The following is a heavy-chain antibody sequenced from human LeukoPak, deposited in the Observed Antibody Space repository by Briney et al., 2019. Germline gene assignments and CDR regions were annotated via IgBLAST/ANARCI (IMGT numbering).Heavy chain of an antibody. V-gene: IGHV3-74*01. J-gene: IGHJ1*01. CDR1: GFTFSKYW. CDR2: IKGDGSTT. Sequence: GGSLRLSCAASGFTFSKYWMHWVRQVPGKGLVWVSLIKGDGSTTNYADFVKGRFTISRDNAKNTLSLQVNSLRAEDTAVYYCATGNYYDSRGYYTFGYWGQGTLVTVSS. CDR3: ATGNYYDSRGYYTFGY. D-gene: IGHD3-22*01.